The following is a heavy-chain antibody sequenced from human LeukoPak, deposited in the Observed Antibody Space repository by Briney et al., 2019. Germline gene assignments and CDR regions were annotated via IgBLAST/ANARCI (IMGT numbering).Heavy chain of an antibody. CDR2: VSFEGSNK. V-gene: IGHV3-30*18. J-gene: IGHJ4*02. Sequence: QPGGSLRLSWEASGFTFSRNGMHWVRQAPGKGLEWVAVVSFEGSNKYYADSVKGRFSISRDNSKNTLSLQMNSLRAEDTAVYYCAKDMGYYYGSGGYPPENDYWGQGTLVTVSS. D-gene: IGHD3-10*01. CDR1: GFTFSRNG. CDR3: AKDMGYYYGSGGYPPENDY.